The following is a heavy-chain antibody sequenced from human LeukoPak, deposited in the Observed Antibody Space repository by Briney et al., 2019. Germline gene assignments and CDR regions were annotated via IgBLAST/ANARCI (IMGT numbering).Heavy chain of an antibody. Sequence: SETLSLTCTVSGGSISGNYWSWIRQPPGEGLEWLGYIYHTGHTHYNPSLKSRVTMSMDTSKSQLSLKMSSATAADTAVYYCARQPFMSPFDYWGQGTLVTVSS. J-gene: IGHJ4*02. CDR1: GGSISGNY. D-gene: IGHD3-10*02. V-gene: IGHV4-59*08. CDR2: IYHTGHT. CDR3: ARQPFMSPFDY.